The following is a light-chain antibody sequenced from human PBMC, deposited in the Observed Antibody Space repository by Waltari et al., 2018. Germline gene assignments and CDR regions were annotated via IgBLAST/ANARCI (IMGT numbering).Light chain of an antibody. CDR3: CSYAGRHV. V-gene: IGLV2-11*01. CDR1: SSDVGGYNY. CDR2: DVS. J-gene: IGLJ1*01. Sequence: QSALTHPRSVSGSPGQSVTISCTGTSSDVGGYNYVPWYQQHPGKAPKLMIYDVSKRPSGVPDRFSGSKSGNTASLTISGLQAEDEADYYCCSYAGRHVFGTGTKVTVL.